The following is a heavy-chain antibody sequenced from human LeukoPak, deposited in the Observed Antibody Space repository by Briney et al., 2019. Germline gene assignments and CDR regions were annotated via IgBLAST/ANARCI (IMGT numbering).Heavy chain of an antibody. Sequence: GGSLRLSCAASGFTFSSYSMNWVRQAPGKGLEWVSYISSSSSTIYYADSVKGRFTIPRDNAKNSLYLQMNSLRAEDTAVYYCARAGYDYVWGRYSYYFDYWGQGTLVTVSS. CDR2: ISSSSSTI. J-gene: IGHJ4*02. CDR3: ARAGYDYVWGRYSYYFDY. V-gene: IGHV3-48*01. D-gene: IGHD3-16*01. CDR1: GFTFSSYS.